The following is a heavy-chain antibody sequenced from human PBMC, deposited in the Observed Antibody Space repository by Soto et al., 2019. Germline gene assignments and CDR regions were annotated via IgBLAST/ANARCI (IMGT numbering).Heavy chain of an antibody. CDR3: ARDLASSDTDDLYGMDG. J-gene: IGHJ6*02. CDR2: IRSKAYGGTT. CDR1: GFTFGDYT. V-gene: IGHV3-49*03. D-gene: IGHD3-3*02. Sequence: GGSLRLSCVASGFTFGDYTMSWFRQAPGGGLEWVSFIRSKAYGGTTEYAASVKGRFTISRDDSKSIAYLQMNSLKSEDTAVYYCARDLASSDTDDLYGMDGWGQGTTVTVSS.